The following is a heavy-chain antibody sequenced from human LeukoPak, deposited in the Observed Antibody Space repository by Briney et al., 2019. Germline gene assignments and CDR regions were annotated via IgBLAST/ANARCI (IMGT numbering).Heavy chain of an antibody. J-gene: IGHJ6*03. V-gene: IGHV4-4*07. CDR1: GGSISSYY. CDR2: IYTSGST. D-gene: IGHD3-9*01. Sequence: SETLSLTCTVSGGSISSYYWSWIRQPAGKGLEWIGRIYTSGSTNYNPSLKSRVTMSVGTSKNQFSLKLSSVTAADTAVYYCARNGPVNYDILTGYQYYYYYMDVWGKGTTVTVSS. CDR3: ARNGPVNYDILTGYQYYYYYMDV.